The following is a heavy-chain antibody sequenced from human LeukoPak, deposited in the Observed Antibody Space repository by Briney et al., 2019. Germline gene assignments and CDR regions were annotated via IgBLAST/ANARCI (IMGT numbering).Heavy chain of an antibody. CDR1: GFTFSSYG. CDR2: IWYDGSNK. CDR3: ARLTTSEYSSSWDDAFDI. D-gene: IGHD6-13*01. V-gene: IGHV3-33*01. J-gene: IGHJ3*02. Sequence: GGSLRLSCAASGFTFSSYGMHWVRQAPGKGLEWVAVIWYDGSNKYYADSVKGRFTISRDNSKNTLCLQMNSLRAEDTAVYYCARLTTSEYSSSWDDAFDIWGQGTMVTVSS.